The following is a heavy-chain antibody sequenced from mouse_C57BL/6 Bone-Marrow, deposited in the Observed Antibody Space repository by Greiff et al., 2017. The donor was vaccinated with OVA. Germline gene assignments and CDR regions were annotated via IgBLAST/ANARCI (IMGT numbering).Heavy chain of an antibody. CDR2: IDPSDSYT. Sequence: QVQLQQPGAELVKPGASVKLSCKASGYTFTSYWMQWVKQRPGQGLEWIGEIDPSDSYTNYNQKFKGKATLTVDTSSSTAYMQPNSLTSEDSAVYYCASDVFAYWGQGTLVTVSA. J-gene: IGHJ3*01. V-gene: IGHV1-50*01. CDR1: GYTFTSYW. CDR3: ASDVFAY.